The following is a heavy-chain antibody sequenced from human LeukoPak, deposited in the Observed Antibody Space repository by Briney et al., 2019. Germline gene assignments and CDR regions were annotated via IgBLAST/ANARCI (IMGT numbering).Heavy chain of an antibody. Sequence: GGSLRLSCAASGFTFDDYAMHWVRQAPGKGLEWVSGISWNSDSRGYADSVKGRFTISRDNAKNSLYLQMNSLRAEDTALYYCVKGYNYGSGSYYRAWENWGQGTLVTASS. J-gene: IGHJ4*02. CDR2: ISWNSDSR. CDR3: VKGYNYGSGSYYRAWEN. V-gene: IGHV3-9*01. D-gene: IGHD3-10*01. CDR1: GFTFDDYA.